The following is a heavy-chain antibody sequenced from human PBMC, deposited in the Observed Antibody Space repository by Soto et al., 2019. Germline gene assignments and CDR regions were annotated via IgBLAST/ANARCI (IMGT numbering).Heavy chain of an antibody. Sequence: SETLSLTCTVSGGSISSYYWSWIRQPPGKGLEWIGYIYYSGSTNYNPSLKSRVTISVDTSKNQFSLKLSSVTAADTAVYYCAGSNYDFWSGYYTTKFDYWGQGTLVTVSS. D-gene: IGHD3-3*01. CDR3: AGSNYDFWSGYYTTKFDY. CDR2: IYYSGST. J-gene: IGHJ4*02. V-gene: IGHV4-59*08. CDR1: GGSISSYY.